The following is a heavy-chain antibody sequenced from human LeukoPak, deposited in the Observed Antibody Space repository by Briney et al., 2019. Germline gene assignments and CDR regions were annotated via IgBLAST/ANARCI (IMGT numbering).Heavy chain of an antibody. V-gene: IGHV3-7*01. Sequence: GGSLRLSCAASGFTFSSNWMCWVRQDPGKGLEWVANINQDGSVKNYVDSVKGRFTISRDNTKNSLYLQMNSLRAEDTAVYYCVVTTRSYPFDYWGQGTLATVSS. J-gene: IGHJ4*02. CDR3: VVTTRSYPFDY. D-gene: IGHD4-23*01. CDR2: INQDGSVK. CDR1: GFTFSSNW.